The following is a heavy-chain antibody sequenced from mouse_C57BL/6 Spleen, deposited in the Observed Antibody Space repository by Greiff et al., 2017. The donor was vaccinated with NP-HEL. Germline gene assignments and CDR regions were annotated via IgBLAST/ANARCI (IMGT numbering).Heavy chain of an antibody. V-gene: IGHV1-55*01. D-gene: IGHD1-1*01. CDR3: ARDYYGSSLDHAMDY. J-gene: IGHJ4*01. CDR2: IYPGSGST. Sequence: QVQLQQPGAELVKPGASVKMSCKASGYTFTSYWITWVKQRPGQGLEWIGDIYPGSGSTNYNEKFKSKATLTVDTSSSTAYMQLSSLTSEDSAVYYCARDYYGSSLDHAMDYWGQGTSVTVSS. CDR1: GYTFTSYW.